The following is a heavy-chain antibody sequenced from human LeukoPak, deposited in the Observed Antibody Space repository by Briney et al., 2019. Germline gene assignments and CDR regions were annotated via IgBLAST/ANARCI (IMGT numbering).Heavy chain of an antibody. CDR3: AKDHCEYYYDSSGCYDAFDI. Sequence: GGSLRLSCAASGFTFSSYGMHWVRQAPGKGLEWVGVIWYDGSNKYYADSVKGRFTISRDNSKNTLYLQMNSLRAEDTAVYYCAKDHCEYYYDSSGCYDAFDIWGQGTMVTVFS. CDR2: IWYDGSNK. CDR1: GFTFSSYG. J-gene: IGHJ3*02. D-gene: IGHD3-22*01. V-gene: IGHV3-33*06.